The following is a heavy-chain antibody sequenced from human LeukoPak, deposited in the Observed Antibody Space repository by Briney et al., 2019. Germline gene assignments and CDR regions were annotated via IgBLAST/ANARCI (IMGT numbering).Heavy chain of an antibody. CDR2: IYPGDSGT. D-gene: IGHD3-22*01. CDR1: GYSFTSYW. J-gene: IGHJ4*02. Sequence: GESLKISCKGSGYSFTSYWIGWVRQMPGKGLKWMGIIYPGDSGTRYSPSFQGQVTISADKSISTAYLQWSSLKASDTAMYYCARQSVEAYYDSSGYGYWGQGTLVTVSS. CDR3: ARQSVEAYYDSSGYGY. V-gene: IGHV5-51*01.